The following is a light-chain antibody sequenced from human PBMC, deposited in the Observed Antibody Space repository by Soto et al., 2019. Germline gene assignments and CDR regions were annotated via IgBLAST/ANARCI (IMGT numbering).Light chain of an antibody. CDR3: CLYAGSTTFVI. CDR1: RSDVGSYNL. V-gene: IGLV2-23*02. J-gene: IGLJ2*01. Sequence: QSALTQPASVSGSPGQSITISCSETRSDVGSYNLVSWFQQHPGKAPKLVIYEDTKWPSGVSNRFSGSRSGNTASLTISGLQAEDEAEYYCCLYAGSTTFVIFGGGTKLTVL. CDR2: EDT.